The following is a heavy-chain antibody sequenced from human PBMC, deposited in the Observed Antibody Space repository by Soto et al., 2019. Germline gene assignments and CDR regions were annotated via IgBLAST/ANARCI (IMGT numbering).Heavy chain of an antibody. Sequence: EVQLLESGGGLVQPGESLRLSCAASGFTFSSYAMNWVRQAPGKGLEWVSVISGTGGITYHADSVKGRFTISRDNSKNTLYLQMDSLRAEDTAVYFCAKEETVISHYYYYYGMDVWGQGTTVTVSS. D-gene: IGHD4-4*01. CDR1: GFTFSSYA. CDR2: ISGTGGIT. V-gene: IGHV3-23*01. J-gene: IGHJ6*02. CDR3: AKEETVISHYYYYYGMDV.